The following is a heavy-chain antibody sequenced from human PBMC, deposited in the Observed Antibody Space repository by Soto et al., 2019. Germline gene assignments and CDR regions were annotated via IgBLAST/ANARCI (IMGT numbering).Heavy chain of an antibody. Sequence: SETLSLTCTVSGGSMRNYFWTWIRQPPGKGLEWIGYIHYSGTTSFFPSYNPSLRGRVTISEDTSKNQFSLKLLSVTTADTAVYFCAAGEASSRNLAPYYLDFWGQGTLVTVSS. V-gene: IGHV4-59*01. CDR2: IHYSGTT. CDR3: AAGEASSRNLAPYYLDF. CDR1: GGSMRNYF. J-gene: IGHJ4*02. D-gene: IGHD6-13*01.